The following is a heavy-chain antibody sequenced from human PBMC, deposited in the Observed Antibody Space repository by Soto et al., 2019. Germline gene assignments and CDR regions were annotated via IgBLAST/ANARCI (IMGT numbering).Heavy chain of an antibody. V-gene: IGHV1-69*01. J-gene: IGHJ5*02. CDR1: GGTFCSYA. CDR2: IIPIFGTA. Sequence: QVQLVQSGAEVKKPGSSVKVSCKASGGTFCSYAITWVRQAPGQGLEWMGGIIPIFGTANYAQKFQGRVTITADESLTTAYMELSSLRSEDTAVYYCARDFPSSSSDPWGQGTLVTVSS. CDR3: ARDFPSSSSDP.